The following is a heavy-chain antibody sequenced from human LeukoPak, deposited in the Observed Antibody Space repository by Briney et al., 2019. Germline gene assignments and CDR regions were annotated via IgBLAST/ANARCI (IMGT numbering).Heavy chain of an antibody. CDR2: MNPNSGNT. D-gene: IGHD4-17*01. Sequence: GASVKLCCNASGYTFTSYDINWVRQATGQGLEWMRWMNPNSGNTGYAQKFQGRVTITRNTSISTAYMELSSLRSEDTAVYYCARDYGDYGDAFDIWGQGTMVTVSS. CDR1: GYTFTSYD. V-gene: IGHV1-8*03. J-gene: IGHJ3*02. CDR3: ARDYGDYGDAFDI.